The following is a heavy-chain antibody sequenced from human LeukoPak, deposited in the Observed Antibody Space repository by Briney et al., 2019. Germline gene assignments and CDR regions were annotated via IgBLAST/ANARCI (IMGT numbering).Heavy chain of an antibody. D-gene: IGHD3-10*01. CDR3: AKEGITMVRGAPSRGWFDP. Sequence: GGSLRLSCAASGFTFSSYWMSWVRQAPGKGLEWVANIKQDGSEKYYVDSVKGRFTISRDNAKNSLYLQMNSLRAEDTAVYYCAKEGITMVRGAPSRGWFDPWGQGTLVTVSS. CDR1: GFTFSSYW. J-gene: IGHJ5*02. V-gene: IGHV3-7*01. CDR2: IKQDGSEK.